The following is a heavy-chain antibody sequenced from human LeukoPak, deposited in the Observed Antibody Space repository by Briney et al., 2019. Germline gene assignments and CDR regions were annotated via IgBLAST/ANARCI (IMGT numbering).Heavy chain of an antibody. Sequence: PSETLSLTCAVYGGSFSGYYWSWIRQPPGKGLEWIGEINHSGSTNYNLSLKSRVTISVDTSKNQFSLKLSSVTAADTAVYYCARGRIVVVPAARPGAFDIWGQGTMVTVSS. CDR1: GGSFSGYY. CDR3: ARGRIVVVPAARPGAFDI. V-gene: IGHV4-34*01. D-gene: IGHD2-2*01. J-gene: IGHJ3*02. CDR2: INHSGST.